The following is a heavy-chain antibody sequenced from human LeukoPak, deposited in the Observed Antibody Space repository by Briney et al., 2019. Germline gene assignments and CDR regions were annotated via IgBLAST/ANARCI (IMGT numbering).Heavy chain of an antibody. D-gene: IGHD2-2*01. Sequence: SETLSLTCTVSGGSISSSSYYWGWIRQATGKGLEWVGSIYYSGSTYYNPSLKSRVTISENTSKNQFSLKLSSVTAADTAVYYCARCSSTSCYPLDYWGQGTLVTVSS. J-gene: IGHJ4*02. CDR3: ARCSSTSCYPLDY. V-gene: IGHV4-39*01. CDR1: GGSISSSSYY. CDR2: IYYSGST.